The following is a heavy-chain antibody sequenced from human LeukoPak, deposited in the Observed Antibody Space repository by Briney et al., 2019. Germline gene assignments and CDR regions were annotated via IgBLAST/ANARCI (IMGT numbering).Heavy chain of an antibody. CDR2: INQSGST. D-gene: IGHD3-10*01. J-gene: IGHJ4*02. Sequence: SETLSLTCAVYGGSFSDYDWSWIRQPPGKGLEWIGEINQSGSTNCAPSLKSRVTILVDTSKNQFSLKLSSVTAADTAVYYCARNRDLNYGSGSVVDYWGQGTLVTVSS. CDR1: GGSFSDYD. V-gene: IGHV4-34*01. CDR3: ARNRDLNYGSGSVVDY.